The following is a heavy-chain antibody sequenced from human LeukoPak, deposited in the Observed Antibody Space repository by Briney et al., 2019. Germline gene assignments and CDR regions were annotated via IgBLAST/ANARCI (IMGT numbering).Heavy chain of an antibody. J-gene: IGHJ4*02. CDR2: INHSGST. D-gene: IGHD6-13*01. CDR3: ARARVAGFDY. CDR1: GGSFSGYY. V-gene: IGHV4-34*01. Sequence: SETLSLTCAVYGGSFSGYYWSWIRQPPGKGLEWIGEINHSGSTNYNPSLKSRVTIPVDTSKNQFSLKLSSVTAADTAVYYCARARVAGFDYWGQGTLVTVSS.